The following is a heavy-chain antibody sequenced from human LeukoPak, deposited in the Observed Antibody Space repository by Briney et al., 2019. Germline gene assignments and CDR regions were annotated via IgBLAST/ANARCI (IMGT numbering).Heavy chain of an antibody. CDR2: IYHNGST. D-gene: IGHD3-22*01. V-gene: IGHV4-4*02. Sequence: PSETLSLTCAVSAGSISSSNWWTWVRQPPGKGLEWIGEIYHNGSTNYNPSLKSRVTVSVDKSKNQFSLNLSSVTAADTAVYYCAKGIVVVISGNAFDIWGQGTMVTVSS. CDR1: AGSISSSNW. J-gene: IGHJ3*02. CDR3: AKGIVVVISGNAFDI.